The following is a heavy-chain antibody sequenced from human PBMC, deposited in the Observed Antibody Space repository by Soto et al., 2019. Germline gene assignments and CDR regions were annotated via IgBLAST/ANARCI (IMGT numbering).Heavy chain of an antibody. CDR1: GFAFTNYG. V-gene: IGHV3-30*03. CDR2: ISNDGSKK. J-gene: IGHJ4*02. CDR3: ARDVAMPTGLGLGY. Sequence: GSLRLSCAASGFAFTNYGIHWVRQAPGKGLEWVAHISNDGSKKFYGDSVKGRFTISRDNSENTVYLQMTSLRPDDTAVFYCARDVAMPTGLGLGYWGQGTLVTVS. D-gene: IGHD6-19*01.